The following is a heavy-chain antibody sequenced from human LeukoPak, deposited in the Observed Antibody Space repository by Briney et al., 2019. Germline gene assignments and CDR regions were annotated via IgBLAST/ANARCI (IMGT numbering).Heavy chain of an antibody. CDR3: ARVGYCSGSSCYSYFDY. Sequence: PSETLSLTCTVSGGSISSYYWSWIRQPAGKGLEWIGRIYTSGSTNYNPSLKSRVTMSVDTSKNQFSLKLSSVTAADTAVYYCARVGYCSGSSCYSYFDYWGQGTLVTVSS. CDR2: IYTSGST. D-gene: IGHD2-15*01. J-gene: IGHJ4*02. CDR1: GGSISSYY. V-gene: IGHV4-4*07.